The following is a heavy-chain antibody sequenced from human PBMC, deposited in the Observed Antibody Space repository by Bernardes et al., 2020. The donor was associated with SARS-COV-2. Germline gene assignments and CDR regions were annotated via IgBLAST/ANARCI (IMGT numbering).Heavy chain of an antibody. CDR2: IYYSGST. CDR3: ARGGSGYLRYYFDY. Sequence: TLSLTCTVSGGSISSYYWSWIRQPPGKGLEWIGYIYYSGSTNYNPSLKSRVTISVDTSKNQFSLKLSSVTAADTAVYYCARGGSGYLRYYFDYWGQGTLVTVSS. V-gene: IGHV4-59*01. CDR1: GGSISSYY. D-gene: IGHD3-3*01. J-gene: IGHJ4*02.